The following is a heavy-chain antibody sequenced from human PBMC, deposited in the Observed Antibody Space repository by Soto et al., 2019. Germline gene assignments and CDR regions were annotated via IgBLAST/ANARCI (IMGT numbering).Heavy chain of an antibody. V-gene: IGHV3-7*01. J-gene: IGHJ4*02. D-gene: IGHD6-19*01. CDR1: GFTFSSYW. Sequence: GGSLRLSCAASGFTFSSYWMSWVRQAPGKGLEWVANIKQDGSEKYYVDSVKGRFTISRDNAKTSLYLQMNSLRAEDTAVYYCARDRIAVAEGYFDYWGQGTLVTVSS. CDR3: ARDRIAVAEGYFDY. CDR2: IKQDGSEK.